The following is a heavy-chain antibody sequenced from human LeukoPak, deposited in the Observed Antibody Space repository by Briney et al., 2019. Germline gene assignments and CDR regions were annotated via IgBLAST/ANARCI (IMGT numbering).Heavy chain of an antibody. D-gene: IGHD6-19*01. CDR2: IYYSGST. Sequence: PSETLSLTCTVSGGSISSYYWSWIRQPPGKGLEWIGYIYYSGSTNYNPSLKSRVTISLDMSKSQFSLKLTSVTAADTAVYYCARSGGYSSPQNYWGQGTLVTVSS. V-gene: IGHV4-59*01. J-gene: IGHJ4*02. CDR1: GGSISSYY. CDR3: ARSGGYSSPQNY.